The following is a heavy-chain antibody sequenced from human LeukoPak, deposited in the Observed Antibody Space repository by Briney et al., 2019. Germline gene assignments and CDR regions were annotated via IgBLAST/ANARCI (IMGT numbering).Heavy chain of an antibody. CDR2: MNPNSGNT. Sequence: ASVKVSCTASGYTFTSYDINWVRHATGQGLEWMGWMNPNSGNTGYAQKFQGRVTMTRNTSISTAYMELSSLRSEDTAVYYCARGSQRITMVRGVIKGKDAFDIWGQGTMVTVSS. CDR3: ARGSQRITMVRGVIKGKDAFDI. J-gene: IGHJ3*02. CDR1: GYTFTSYD. D-gene: IGHD3-10*01. V-gene: IGHV1-8*01.